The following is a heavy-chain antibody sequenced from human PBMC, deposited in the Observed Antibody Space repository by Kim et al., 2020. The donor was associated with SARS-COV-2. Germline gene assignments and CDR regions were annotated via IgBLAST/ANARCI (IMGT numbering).Heavy chain of an antibody. CDR3: ARRGRLDWYFDV. Sequence: GESLKISCEGSGYNFSTYWIAWVRQMPGKGLEWMGIIYPGDSDTRYSPSFQGQVTISADKSISTAYLQWSTLEASDSAMYYCARRGRLDWYFDVWGRGTLVTVSS. CDR2: IYPGDSDT. CDR1: GYNFSTYW. D-gene: IGHD3-10*01. J-gene: IGHJ2*01. V-gene: IGHV5-51*01.